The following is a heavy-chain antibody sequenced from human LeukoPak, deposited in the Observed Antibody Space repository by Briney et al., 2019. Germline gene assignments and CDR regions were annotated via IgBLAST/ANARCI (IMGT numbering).Heavy chain of an antibody. D-gene: IGHD3-22*01. J-gene: IGHJ4*02. V-gene: IGHV3-23*01. CDR1: GFTFSNHG. Sequence: PGGSLRLSCAASGFTFSNHGMNWVRQAPGKGLEWLSGVSPPGGGTYYADSVKGRFTISRDDSKNSLYLQMNSLRAEDTAVYYCARYYYDSSGYYYFDYWGQGTLVTVSS. CDR3: ARYYYDSSGYYYFDY. CDR2: VSPPGGGT.